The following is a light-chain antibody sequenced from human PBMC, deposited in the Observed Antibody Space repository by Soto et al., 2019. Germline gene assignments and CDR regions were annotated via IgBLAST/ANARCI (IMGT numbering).Light chain of an antibody. Sequence: QSMLTQPPSASGSPGQSVTISCTGTKNDIGVYDFVSWYQHHPGKAPRLIIYEVVQRPSGVPDRFSGSKSGNTASLTVSGLKFSYEADYFCKLYAFSNTYGFGSGTKVT. CDR2: EVV. CDR1: KNDIGVYDF. J-gene: IGLJ1*01. V-gene: IGLV2-8*01. CDR3: KLYAFSNTYG.